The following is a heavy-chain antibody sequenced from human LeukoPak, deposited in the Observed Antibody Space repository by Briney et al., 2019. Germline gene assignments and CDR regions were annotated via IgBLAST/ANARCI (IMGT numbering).Heavy chain of an antibody. J-gene: IGHJ4*02. CDR2: ISGSGGST. Sequence: PGGSLRLSCAASGFTFSSYAMSWVRQAPGKGLEWVSAISGSGGSTYYADSVKGRFTISRDNSKNTLYLQMNSLRAEDTAVYYCAKDGEDYYDSSGYYRPGRYFDYWGQGTLVTVSS. V-gene: IGHV3-23*01. D-gene: IGHD3-22*01. CDR3: AKDGEDYYDSSGYYRPGRYFDY. CDR1: GFTFSSYA.